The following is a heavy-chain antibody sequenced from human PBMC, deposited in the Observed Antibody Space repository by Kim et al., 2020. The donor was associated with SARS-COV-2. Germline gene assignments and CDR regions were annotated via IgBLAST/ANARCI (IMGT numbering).Heavy chain of an antibody. CDR1: GFTFSSYE. J-gene: IGHJ4*02. V-gene: IGHV3-48*03. D-gene: IGHD5-18*01. CDR3: ARGIQLWYYYFDY. Sequence: GGSLRLSCAASGFTFSSYEMNWVRQAPGKGLEWVSYISSSGSTIYYADSVKGRFTISRDNAKNSLYLQMNSLRAEDTAVYYCARGIQLWYYYFDYWGQGTLVTVSS. CDR2: ISSSGSTI.